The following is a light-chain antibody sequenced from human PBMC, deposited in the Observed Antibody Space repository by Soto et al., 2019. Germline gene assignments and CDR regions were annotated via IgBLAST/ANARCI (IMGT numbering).Light chain of an antibody. CDR1: QSVSGN. J-gene: IGKJ1*01. V-gene: IGKV3-15*01. CDR2: GAS. Sequence: EIVMTQSPATLSVSPGERATLSCRASQSVSGNLAWYQQKPGQAPRLLIYGASTRATGIPARFRGSGSGTEFTLTITSLQSEDVAVYYCQQYNNWPPWTFGQGTKVEIK. CDR3: QQYNNWPPWT.